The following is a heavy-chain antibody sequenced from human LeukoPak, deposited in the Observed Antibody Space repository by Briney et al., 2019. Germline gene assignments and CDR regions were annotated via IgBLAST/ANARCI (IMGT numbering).Heavy chain of an antibody. CDR3: VRCSPYWYMDV. CDR1: GFTFSGYG. Sequence: GRSLRLSCAASGFTFSGYGMHWVRQAPGKGLEWVAIIWYDGGTKYYADSVKGRFTISRDNSNNTLYLQMNNLRAEDTAIYYCVRCSPYWYMDVWGKGATVTVSS. V-gene: IGHV3-33*01. J-gene: IGHJ6*03. CDR2: IWYDGGTK. D-gene: IGHD2-15*01.